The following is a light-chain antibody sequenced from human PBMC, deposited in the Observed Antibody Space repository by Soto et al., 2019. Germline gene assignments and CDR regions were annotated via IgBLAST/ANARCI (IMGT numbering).Light chain of an antibody. V-gene: IGKV1-5*03. J-gene: IGKJ1*01. CDR3: QHYNSYSEA. Sequence: DIQMTQSPSTLSASVGDRVTITCRASQSISTWLAWYQQKPGRAPKLLIYKASSLESGVPSGFSGSGSGTEFTLTISSLQPDDFATYYCQHYNSYSEAFGQGTKVDIK. CDR1: QSISTW. CDR2: KAS.